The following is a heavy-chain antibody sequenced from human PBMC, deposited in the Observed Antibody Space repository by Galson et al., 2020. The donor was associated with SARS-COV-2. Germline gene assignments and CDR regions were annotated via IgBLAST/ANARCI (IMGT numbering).Heavy chain of an antibody. V-gene: IGHV3-74*03. CDR2: LNSDETRT. CDR3: ARVHPLGGGGSYFDS. Sequence: GESLKLSCVASGFTFSSYWMHWVRQAPGRGLEWVSRLNSDETRTEYADSVTGRFTISRDNARSTLYLQMNSLRAEDTAVYYCARVHPLGGGGSYFDSWGQGVLVTVSS. CDR1: GFTFSSYW. J-gene: IGHJ4*02. D-gene: IGHD1-1*01.